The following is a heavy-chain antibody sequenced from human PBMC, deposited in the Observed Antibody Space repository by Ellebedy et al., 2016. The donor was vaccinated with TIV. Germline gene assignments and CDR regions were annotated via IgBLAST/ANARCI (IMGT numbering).Heavy chain of an antibody. CDR3: ARRRGGASYYYYHGLDV. D-gene: IGHD1-26*01. J-gene: IGHJ6*02. Sequence: MPSETLSLTCTVSGGSITSGSYFWGWIRQPPGKGLEWIGSLYHSGMIHYNPSLKSRITISVDTSKTQFSLELTSVTAADTAVYFCARRRGGASYYYYHGLDVWGQGTMVTVSS. CDR2: LYHSGMI. V-gene: IGHV4-39*01. CDR1: GGSITSGSYF.